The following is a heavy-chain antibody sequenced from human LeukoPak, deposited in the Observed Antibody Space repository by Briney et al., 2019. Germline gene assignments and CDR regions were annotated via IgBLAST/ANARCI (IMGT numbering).Heavy chain of an antibody. D-gene: IGHD2-15*01. CDR2: IYTSGST. CDR1: GGSISSYY. J-gene: IGHJ5*02. V-gene: IGHV4-4*07. Sequence: PSETLSLTCTVSGGSISSYYWSWIRQPAGKGLEWIGRIYTSGSTNYNPSLKSRVTISVDTSKNQFSLKLSSVTAADTAVYYCARGGRISRINWFDPWGQGTLVTVSS. CDR3: ARGGRISRINWFDP.